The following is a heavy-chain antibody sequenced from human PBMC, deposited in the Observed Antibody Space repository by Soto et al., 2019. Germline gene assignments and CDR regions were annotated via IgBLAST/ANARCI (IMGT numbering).Heavy chain of an antibody. J-gene: IGHJ4*02. D-gene: IGHD3-3*01. V-gene: IGHV1-69*13. CDR1: GGTFSSYA. CDR2: IIPIFGTA. Sequence: SVKVSCKASGGTFSSYAISCVRQAPGQGPEWMGGIIPIFGTANYAQKFQGRVTITADESTSTAYMELSSLRSEDTAVYYCARAGGIFGVVIESDPFDYWGQGTLVTVSS. CDR3: ARAGGIFGVVIESDPFDY.